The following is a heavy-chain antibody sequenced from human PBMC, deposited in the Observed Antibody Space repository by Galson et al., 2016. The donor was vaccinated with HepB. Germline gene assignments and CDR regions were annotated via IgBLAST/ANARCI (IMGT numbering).Heavy chain of an antibody. D-gene: IGHD3-22*01. J-gene: IGHJ5*02. CDR1: GFTVSNNY. CDR3: ARGEKGYSEGAS. CDR2: INNDGVEK. V-gene: IGHV3-7*01. Sequence: SLRLSCAVSGFTVSNNYMSWVRQAPGKGLEWVANINNDGVEKNYAGSVKGRFTISRDNAKNSLYLQMDSLRVEDTGFYYCARGEKGYSEGASWGQGTLVTVSS.